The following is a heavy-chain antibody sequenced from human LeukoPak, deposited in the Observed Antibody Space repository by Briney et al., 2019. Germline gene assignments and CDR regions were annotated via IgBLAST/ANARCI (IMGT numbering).Heavy chain of an antibody. CDR2: IYYSGRT. Sequence: SETLSLPCSVSGDSVSRSDSYWDWIRQPPGKGLEWIGTIYYSGRTYYSPSLKRRVTMSVDPSNNQFSLNLRSVTAADTALYYWARRRYYDGSGYLEWGQGTLLSVSS. J-gene: IGHJ1*01. CDR1: GDSVSRSDSY. CDR3: ARRRYYDGSGYLE. V-gene: IGHV4-39*01. D-gene: IGHD3-22*01.